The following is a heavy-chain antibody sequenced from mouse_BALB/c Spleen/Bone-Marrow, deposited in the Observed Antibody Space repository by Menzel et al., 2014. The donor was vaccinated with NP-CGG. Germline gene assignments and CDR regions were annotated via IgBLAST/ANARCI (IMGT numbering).Heavy chain of an antibody. J-gene: IGHJ2*01. CDR1: GFDFSRYW. V-gene: IGHV4-1*02. CDR3: ARPDYYGYLNY. Sequence: EVKLVESGGDLVQPGGSLKLSCAASGFDFSRYWMSWVRQAPGKGLEWIGEINPDSRTINYSPSLKDKFIISRDNAKNTLYLRLNKVRSEDTALYYCARPDYYGYLNYWGQGTTLTVSS. CDR2: INPDSRTI. D-gene: IGHD1-1*01.